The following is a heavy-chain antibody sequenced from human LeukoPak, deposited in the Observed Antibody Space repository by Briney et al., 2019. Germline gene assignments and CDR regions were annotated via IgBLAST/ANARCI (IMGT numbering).Heavy chain of an antibody. CDR3: ARGGAAWFDP. CDR2: IYYSGST. D-gene: IGHD2-15*01. J-gene: IGHJ5*02. Sequence: SETLSLTCTVSGGSISSYYWSWIRQPPGKVLEWIGYIYYSGSTNYNSSLKSRVTISVDTSKNHFSLKLSSVTAADTAVYYCARGGAAWFDPWGQGTLVTVSS. V-gene: IGHV4-59*01. CDR1: GGSISSYY.